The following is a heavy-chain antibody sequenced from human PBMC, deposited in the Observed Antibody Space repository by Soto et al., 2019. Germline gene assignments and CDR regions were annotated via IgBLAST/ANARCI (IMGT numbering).Heavy chain of an antibody. D-gene: IGHD3-10*01. CDR2: TYYKSKWNN. CDR1: GYSVPSNSAG. Sequence: SQTLSLTCVISGYSVPSNSAGWNWISQSPSRGLEWLGRTYYKSKWNNDYALSVKSRITINPDTSKNQFSLHLYSVTPEDTAVYYCTGITWFRGMDVGGQRAPVTV. J-gene: IGHJ6*02. V-gene: IGHV6-1*01. CDR3: TGITWFRGMDV.